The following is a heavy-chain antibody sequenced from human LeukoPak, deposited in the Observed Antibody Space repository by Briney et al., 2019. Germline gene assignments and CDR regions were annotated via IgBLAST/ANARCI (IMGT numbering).Heavy chain of an antibody. D-gene: IGHD6-13*01. Sequence: GGSLRLSCAASGVTFNNHAIIWIRQAPGEGLGWVGASRGSGGATYYADSVKRRFTISRDNSKTPLYLQMNSLRPEDTAVYYCAKDFAVHSNASRGSSDYWGPGTLVTVSS. CDR3: AKDFAVHSNASRGSSDY. J-gene: IGHJ4*02. CDR1: GVTFNNHA. V-gene: IGHV3-23*01. CDR2: SRGSGGAT.